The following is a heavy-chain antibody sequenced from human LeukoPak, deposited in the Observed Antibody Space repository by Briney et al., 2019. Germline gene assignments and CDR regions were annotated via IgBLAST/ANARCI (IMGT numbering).Heavy chain of an antibody. V-gene: IGHV4-61*02. Sequence: SRTLSLTCTVSGGSISSGSYYWSWIRQPAGKGLEWIRRIYTSGSTNYNPSLKSRVTISVDTSKNQFSLKLSSVTAADTAVYYCARGGYYYGSGSYYHYWGQGTLVTVSS. J-gene: IGHJ4*02. CDR3: ARGGYYYGSGSYYHY. CDR2: IYTSGST. D-gene: IGHD3-10*01. CDR1: GGSISSGSYY.